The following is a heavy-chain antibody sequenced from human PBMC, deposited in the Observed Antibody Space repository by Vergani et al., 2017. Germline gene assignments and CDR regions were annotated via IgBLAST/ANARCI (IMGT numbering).Heavy chain of an antibody. CDR2: IYDSGDT. Sequence: VQLLESGGGLVQPGGSLRLSCAASGFTFSTYAMTWIRQPPGKGLEWIGYIYDSGDTKYNPSLKSRVTMSLDTSKNQFSLNLYSVTAADTAVYYCARGALWWLRQIDSWGQGTLVTVSS. J-gene: IGHJ4*02. CDR1: GFTFSTYA. V-gene: IGHV4-59*01. CDR3: ARGALWWLRQIDS. D-gene: IGHD2-21*01.